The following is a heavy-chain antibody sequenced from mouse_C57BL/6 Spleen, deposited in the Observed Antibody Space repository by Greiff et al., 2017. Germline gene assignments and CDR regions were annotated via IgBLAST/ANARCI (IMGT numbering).Heavy chain of an antibody. CDR3: TKPPTVVEGAWFAY. D-gene: IGHD1-1*01. V-gene: IGHV1-15*01. CDR1: GYTFTDYE. CDR2: IDPETGGT. J-gene: IGHJ3*01. Sequence: VQLQESGAELVRPGASVTLSCKASGYTFTDYEMHWVQQTPVHGLEWIGAIDPETGGTAYNQKFKGKAILTADKSSSTAYMELRSLTSEDSAIYYCTKPPTVVEGAWFAYWGQGTLVTVSA.